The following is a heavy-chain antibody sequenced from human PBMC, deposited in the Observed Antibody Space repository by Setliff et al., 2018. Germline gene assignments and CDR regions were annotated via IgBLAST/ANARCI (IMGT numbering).Heavy chain of an antibody. CDR2: ISTDGSSI. Sequence: GGSLRLSCVTSGFTFSTYWMHWVRQAPGQGLVWVARISTDGSSITYADSVKGRFTISRDNARNSLYLQMNSLRAEDTAVYYCARDPRYGLGSYSGSIKYGVDVWGQGTTVTVSS. CDR3: ARDPRYGLGSYSGSIKYGVDV. D-gene: IGHD3-10*01. V-gene: IGHV3-74*03. CDR1: GFTFSTYW. J-gene: IGHJ6*02.